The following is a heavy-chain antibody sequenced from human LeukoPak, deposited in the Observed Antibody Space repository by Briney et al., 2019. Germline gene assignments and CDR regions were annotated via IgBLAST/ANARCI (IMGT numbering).Heavy chain of an antibody. J-gene: IGHJ4*02. Sequence: SRTISLSYAICGASASSNSGGWHWIRQSPSRGLECLGRTYYAYKYYSDYAVSVRGRITINPDTSKNQFSLHLNSVIPEDTAVYYCAREGGTSSWYLVYRGQGTLVTVSS. CDR3: AREGGTSSWYLVY. CDR1: GASASSNSGG. V-gene: IGHV6-1*01. CDR2: TYYAYKYYS. D-gene: IGHD6-13*01.